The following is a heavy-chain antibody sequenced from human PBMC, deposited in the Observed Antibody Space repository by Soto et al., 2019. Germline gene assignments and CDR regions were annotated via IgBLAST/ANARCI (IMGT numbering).Heavy chain of an antibody. J-gene: IGHJ1*01. CDR2: ISPDGSNT. Sequence: SGGSLRLSCVASGFTFSNYWMHWVRQAPGKGLVWVSRISPDGSNTNYADSVKGRFTISRDNAKNTVYLQMNSLRAEDTALYYCARDNLQSYCGQGTLVTVSS. CDR3: ARDNLQSY. D-gene: IGHD1-20*01. CDR1: GFTFSNYW. V-gene: IGHV3-74*01.